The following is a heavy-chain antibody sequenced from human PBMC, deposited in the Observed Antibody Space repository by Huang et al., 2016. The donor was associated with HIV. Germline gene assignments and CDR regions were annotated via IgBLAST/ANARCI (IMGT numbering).Heavy chain of an antibody. CDR1: GVTLSNSD. V-gene: IGHV3-23*01. CDR3: AKGYPLNYFDY. J-gene: IGHJ4*02. CDR2: IFGSGGTT. D-gene: IGHD5-18*01. Sequence: EVQLLESGGGLVQPGGSLRLSCAASGVTLSNSDIDMSWVRQAPGNGLEWVSSIFGSGGTTYYADSVKGRFTISRDTSKNTLFLQMNSLRAEDTAVYYCAKGYPLNYFDYWGQGTLVTVSS.